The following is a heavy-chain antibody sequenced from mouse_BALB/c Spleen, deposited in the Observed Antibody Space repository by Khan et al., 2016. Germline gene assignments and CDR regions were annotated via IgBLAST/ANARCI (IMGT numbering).Heavy chain of an antibody. D-gene: IGHD1-1*01. J-gene: IGHJ2*01. CDR1: GFNIKDYY. Sequence: VQLKESGAELVRPGALVKLSCKASGFNIKDYYMHWVKQRPEQGLEWIGWIDPENGNTIYDPKFQGKASITTDTSSNTAYLQLSSLTSEDTAVYYCATTVDYWGQGTTLTVSS. CDR2: IDPENGNT. V-gene: IGHV14-1*02. CDR3: ATTVDY.